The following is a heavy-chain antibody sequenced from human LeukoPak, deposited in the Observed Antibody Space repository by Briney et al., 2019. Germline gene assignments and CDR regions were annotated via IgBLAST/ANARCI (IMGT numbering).Heavy chain of an antibody. V-gene: IGHV3-7*01. J-gene: IGHJ4*02. Sequence: GGSLRLSCAASGFTFSSYWMSWVRRAPGKGLEWVANIKQDGTEKYYVDAVKGRFTVSRDNDKNSLYLKMNSLRAEDTAVYYCARAIDYGYPGGYWGQGTLVTVSS. D-gene: IGHD4-17*01. CDR3: ARAIDYGYPGGY. CDR1: GFTFSSYW. CDR2: IKQDGTEK.